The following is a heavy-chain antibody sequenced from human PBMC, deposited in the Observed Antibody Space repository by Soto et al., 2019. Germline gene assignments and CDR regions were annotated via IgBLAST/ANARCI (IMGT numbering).Heavy chain of an antibody. CDR1: GFDFNYYS. CDR2: ISSASSHI. V-gene: IGHV3-21*02. J-gene: IGHJ3*02. CDR3: ARDQDAFDI. Sequence: EVQLVQSGGGLVKPGGSLRLSCAASGFDFNYYSMIWVRQAPGKGLECVASISSASSHIFYVDAVKGRFTVSRDNAKNSLYLQMHSLKAEDTAVYYCARDQDAFDIWGQGTAVNVSS.